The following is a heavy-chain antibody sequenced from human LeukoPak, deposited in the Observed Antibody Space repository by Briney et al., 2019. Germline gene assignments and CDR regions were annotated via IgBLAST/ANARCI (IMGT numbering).Heavy chain of an antibody. CDR3: ARGRGDIVVVPAAVREPAFHY. V-gene: IGHV4-34*01. CDR1: GGSFSAYY. Sequence: SETLSLTCAVYGGSFSAYYWSWIRQPPGKGLEWIGEINHSGNTNYNPSLESRVTISVDTSKNQFSLKLSSVTAADKAVYYCARGRGDIVVVPAAVREPAFHYWGQGTLVTVSS. D-gene: IGHD2-2*01. J-gene: IGHJ4*02. CDR2: INHSGNT.